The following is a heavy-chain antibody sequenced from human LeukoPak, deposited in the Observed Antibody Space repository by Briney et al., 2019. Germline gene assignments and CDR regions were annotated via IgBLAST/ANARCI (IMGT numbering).Heavy chain of an antibody. CDR1: GFTFSSYN. V-gene: IGHV3-21*01. Sequence: KPEGSLRLSCAASGFTFSSYNMNWVRQAPGKGLEWVASISSSSNYIYYVDSVKGRFTISRDNAKNSLYLQMNSLRAEDTAVYYCARGGSYFDYWGQGTLVTVSS. D-gene: IGHD1-26*01. CDR3: ARGGSYFDY. CDR2: ISSSSNYI. J-gene: IGHJ4*02.